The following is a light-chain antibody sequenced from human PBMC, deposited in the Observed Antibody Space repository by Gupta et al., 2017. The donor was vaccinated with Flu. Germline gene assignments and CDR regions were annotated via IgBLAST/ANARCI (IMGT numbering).Light chain of an antibody. V-gene: IGLV3-21*02. J-gene: IGLJ3*02. Sequence: SYVQTQPPSVSAAPRQTARITCGGDNIRSKTVHWYQQKPGQAPVVVVSDDSARPSGIPERFSGSNSGDTATLTISRVEDGDEADYYCQVWDSGSDFWVFGGGTKLTVL. CDR2: DDS. CDR1: NIRSKT. CDR3: QVWDSGSDFWV.